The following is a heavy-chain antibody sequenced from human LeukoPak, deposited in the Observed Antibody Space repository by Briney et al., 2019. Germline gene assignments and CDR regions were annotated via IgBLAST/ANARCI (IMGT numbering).Heavy chain of an antibody. CDR1: GGSISSGGYY. V-gene: IGHV4-39*07. D-gene: IGHD3-22*01. J-gene: IGHJ4*02. Sequence: SETLSLTCTVSGGSISSGGYYWSWIHQPPGKGLEWIGEINHSGSTNYNPSLKSRVTISVDTSKNQFSLKLSSVTAADTAVYYCASAKDDSSGYYYWGVDYWGQGTLVTVSS. CDR3: ASAKDDSSGYYYWGVDY. CDR2: INHSGST.